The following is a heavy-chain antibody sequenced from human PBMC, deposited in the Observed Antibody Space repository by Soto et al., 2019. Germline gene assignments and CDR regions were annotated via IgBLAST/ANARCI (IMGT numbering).Heavy chain of an antibody. CDR2: INHSGST. V-gene: IGHV4-34*01. D-gene: IGHD1-26*01. Sequence: QVQLQQWGAGLLKPSETLSLTCAVYGGSFSGYYWSWIRQPPGKGLEWIGEINHSGSTNYNPSLKSRVTISVDTSMNQFSLKLSSVTAADTAVYYCARGPAIVGATHHFDYWGQGTLVTVSS. J-gene: IGHJ4*02. CDR1: GGSFSGYY. CDR3: ARGPAIVGATHHFDY.